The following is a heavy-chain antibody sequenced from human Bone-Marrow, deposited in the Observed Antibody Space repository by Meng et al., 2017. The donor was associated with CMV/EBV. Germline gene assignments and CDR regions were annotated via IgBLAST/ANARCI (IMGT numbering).Heavy chain of an antibody. CDR1: GFTFSNYA. J-gene: IGHJ4*02. CDR3: AKEAGPIFGVLTRGVLDS. CDR2: ITSDGRA. D-gene: IGHD3-3*01. V-gene: IGHV3-23*01. Sequence: GESLKISCATSGFTFSNYAFSWVRRAPEKGLEWVSGITSDGRAYYAGSVTGRFTISRDNSKNTLFLQMNGLRAEDTALYYCAKEAGPIFGVLTRGVLDSWGQGKLVTVSS.